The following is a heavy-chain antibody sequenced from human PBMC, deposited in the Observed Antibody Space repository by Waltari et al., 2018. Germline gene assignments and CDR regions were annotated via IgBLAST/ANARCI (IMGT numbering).Heavy chain of an antibody. D-gene: IGHD2-21*01. Sequence: QVQLQQWGARLLKPSATLSLTCVVHGHSSSAFYWTWVRQPPGKGMEWIGDSKQGETTQDNPSLRGRATISVDRARNQISLTLSSVTAADTAVYYCVRGQGDGADVWAQGTAVTVS. J-gene: IGHJ6*02. CDR1: GHSSSAFY. V-gene: IGHV4-34*02. CDR3: VRGQGDGADV. CDR2: SKQGETT.